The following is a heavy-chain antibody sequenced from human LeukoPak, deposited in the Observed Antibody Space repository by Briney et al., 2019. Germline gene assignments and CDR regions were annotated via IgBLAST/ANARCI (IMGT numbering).Heavy chain of an antibody. CDR1: GFTFSSYA. J-gene: IGHJ6*03. D-gene: IGHD4-11*01. CDR2: ISGSGGST. Sequence: EGSLRLSCAASGFTFSSYAMSWVRQAPGKGLEWVSAISGSGGSTYYADSVKGRFTISRDNSKNTLYLQMNSLRAEDTAVYYCAKDYRGYYYYMDVWGKGTTVTVSS. CDR3: AKDYRGYYYYMDV. V-gene: IGHV3-23*01.